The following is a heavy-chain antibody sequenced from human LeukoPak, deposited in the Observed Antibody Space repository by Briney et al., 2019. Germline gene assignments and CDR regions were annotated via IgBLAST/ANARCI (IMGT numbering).Heavy chain of an antibody. CDR3: ARVSWFDELSNY. J-gene: IGHJ4*02. Sequence: PSETLSLTCTVSGGSISSSNFYWGWIRQPPGKGLEWIGSIYYSGSTYYNPSLKSRVTISVDTSKNQFSLKLISVTAADTAVYYCARVSWFDELSNYWGQGTLVSVSS. CDR2: IYYSGST. D-gene: IGHD3-10*01. CDR1: GGSISSSNFY. V-gene: IGHV4-39*07.